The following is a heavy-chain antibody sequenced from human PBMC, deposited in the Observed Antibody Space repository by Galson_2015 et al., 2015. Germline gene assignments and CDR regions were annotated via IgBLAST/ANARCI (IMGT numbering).Heavy chain of an antibody. CDR2: ISSSSSYI. CDR3: ARDQIPGAY. V-gene: IGHV3-21*01. J-gene: IGHJ4*02. D-gene: IGHD2-21*01. CDR1: GFTFSSYT. Sequence: SLRLSCAASGFTFSSYTMNWVRQAPGQGLEWVSSISSSSSYIYYADSVKGRFTISRDNAKNSLYLQMNSLRGEDTAVYYCARDQIPGAYWGQGTLVTVSS.